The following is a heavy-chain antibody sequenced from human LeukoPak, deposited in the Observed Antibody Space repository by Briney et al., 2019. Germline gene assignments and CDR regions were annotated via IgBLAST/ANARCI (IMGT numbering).Heavy chain of an antibody. CDR3: ARGGYSRSWYAEYFQH. D-gene: IGHD6-13*01. CDR1: GGTFSSYA. J-gene: IGHJ1*01. Sequence: GASVKVSCKASGGTFSSYAISWVRQAPGQGLEWMGGIIPIFGTANYAQKFQGRVTITADESTSTAYMELSSLRSEDTAVYYCARGGYSRSWYAEYFQHWGQGTLVTVSS. CDR2: IIPIFGTA. V-gene: IGHV1-69*13.